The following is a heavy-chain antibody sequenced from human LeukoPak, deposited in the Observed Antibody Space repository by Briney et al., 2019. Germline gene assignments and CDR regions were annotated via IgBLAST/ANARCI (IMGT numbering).Heavy chain of an antibody. D-gene: IGHD3-3*01. Sequence: SETLSLTCTVSGASISSGTYYWGWIRQPPCKGLEWIGSMFYSGNNHYNPSLKSRVTISADTSKNQFSLDLSSVTAADTAVYYCARRPSYDFWTGYYRGYFDSWGQGTLVTVSS. CDR3: ARRPSYDFWTGYYRGYFDS. J-gene: IGHJ4*02. CDR1: GASISSGTYY. CDR2: MFYSGNN. V-gene: IGHV4-39*01.